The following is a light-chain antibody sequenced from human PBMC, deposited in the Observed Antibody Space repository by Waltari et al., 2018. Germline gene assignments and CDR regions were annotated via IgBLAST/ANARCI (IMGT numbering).Light chain of an antibody. CDR3: ESWDDTLSGPGM. CDR2: RDY. V-gene: IGLV1-47*03. Sequence: QSVLTQPPSVSGTPGQRVTISCSGTTSDSGSNSVYWYQQLPGTAPKLLIYRDYHRPSGVLTRLSRFKSCSSVPLTLTGLSSQVNAYYYLESWDDTLSGPGMFGGGTRLPVL. CDR1: TSDSGSNS. J-gene: IGLJ3*02.